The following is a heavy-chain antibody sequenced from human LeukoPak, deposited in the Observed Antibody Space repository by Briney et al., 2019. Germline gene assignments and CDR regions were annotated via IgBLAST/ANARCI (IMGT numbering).Heavy chain of an antibody. CDR2: IIPIFGTA. D-gene: IGHD5-18*01. V-gene: IGHV1-69*13. Sequence: ASVKVSCKASGGTFSSYAISWVRQAPGQGLEWMGGIIPIFGTANYAQKFQGRVTITADESTSTAYMELSSLRSEDTAVYYCASGYSYGSYHYYYYMDVWGKGTTVTVSS. CDR1: GGTFSSYA. CDR3: ASGYSYGSYHYYYYMDV. J-gene: IGHJ6*03.